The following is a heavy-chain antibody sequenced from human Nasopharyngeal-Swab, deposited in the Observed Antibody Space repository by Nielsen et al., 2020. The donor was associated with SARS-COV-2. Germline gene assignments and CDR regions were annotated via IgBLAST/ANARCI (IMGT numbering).Heavy chain of an antibody. V-gene: IGHV3-11*04. CDR2: ITNGGIMT. J-gene: IGHJ4*02. CDR3: ADISYSSIDY. Sequence: GGSLRLSCAASGFTFTDYYMTWVRQAPGKGLEWVSYITNGGIMTYYADSVKGRFTMSRDNAKTSLYLQMNSLRAEDTAVYYCADISYSSIDYWGQGTLVTVSS. D-gene: IGHD6-19*01. CDR1: GFTFTDYY.